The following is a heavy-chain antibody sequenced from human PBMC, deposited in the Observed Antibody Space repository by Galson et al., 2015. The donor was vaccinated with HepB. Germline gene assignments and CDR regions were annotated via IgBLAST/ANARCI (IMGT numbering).Heavy chain of an antibody. Sequence: SLRLSCAASGFTFSSYAMHWVRQAPGKGLEWVAVISYDGSNKYYADSVKGRFTISRDNSKNTLYLQMNSLRAEDTAVYYCARDRGDGYNLSPITIFDYWGQGTLVTVSS. D-gene: IGHD5-24*01. J-gene: IGHJ4*02. CDR1: GFTFSSYA. V-gene: IGHV3-30-3*01. CDR2: ISYDGSNK. CDR3: ARDRGDGYNLSPITIFDY.